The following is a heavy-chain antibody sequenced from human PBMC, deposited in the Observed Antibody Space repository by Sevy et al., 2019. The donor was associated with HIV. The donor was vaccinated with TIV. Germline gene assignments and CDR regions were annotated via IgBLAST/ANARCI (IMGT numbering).Heavy chain of an antibody. CDR2: IKQDESEK. D-gene: IGHD3-22*01. CDR1: GFSFSTYW. J-gene: IGHJ4*02. V-gene: IGHV3-7*01. Sequence: GGSLRLSCAASGFSFSTYWMHWVRQAPGKGVEWVANIKQDESEKYFVALVKGRFTISRDNAKNSVYLEMNSLRPEDTAIYYCAKGNSGSFDYWGQGTLVTVSS. CDR3: AKGNSGSFDY.